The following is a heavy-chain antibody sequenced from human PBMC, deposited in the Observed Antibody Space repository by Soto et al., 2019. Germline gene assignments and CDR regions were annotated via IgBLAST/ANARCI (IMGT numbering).Heavy chain of an antibody. V-gene: IGHV3-72*01. CDR3: AKRREGGYYIFDY. J-gene: IGHJ4*02. D-gene: IGHD3-10*01. CDR1: GFTFTDHY. Sequence: GSLRLSCTASGFTFTDHYMDWVRQAPGEGLEWVGRARNKVNGYIIDYAASGKGRFIISRDDSKKSLYLQMNSLRAEDTAVYYCAKRREGGYYIFDYWGQGTQVTVYS. CDR2: ARNKVNGYII.